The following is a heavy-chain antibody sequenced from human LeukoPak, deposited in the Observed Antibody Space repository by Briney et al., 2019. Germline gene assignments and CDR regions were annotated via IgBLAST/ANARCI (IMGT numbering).Heavy chain of an antibody. J-gene: IGHJ6*02. Sequence: ASVKVSCKASGYTFTSYDINWVRQATGQGLGWMGWMNPNSGNTDYAQKFQGRVTMTRNTSISTAYMELSSLRSEDTAVYYCARGSDGSGSPYGMDVWGQGTTVTVSS. D-gene: IGHD3-10*01. CDR3: ARGSDGSGSPYGMDV. CDR1: GYTFTSYD. V-gene: IGHV1-8*01. CDR2: MNPNSGNT.